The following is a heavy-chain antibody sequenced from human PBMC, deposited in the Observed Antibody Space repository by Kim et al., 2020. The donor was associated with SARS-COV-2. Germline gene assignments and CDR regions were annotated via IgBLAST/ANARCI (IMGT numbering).Heavy chain of an antibody. CDR2: IYGGGDNI. D-gene: IGHD2-21*01. CDR3: ATLGICGGDCYSFDY. J-gene: IGHJ4*02. CDR1: GFTFSNYV. Sequence: GGSLRLSCTASGFTFSNYVMSWVRQAPGQGLEWVSFIYGGGDNIYYTDSVKGRFTISRDNSKKTVYLQMNSLRADDTAVYYCATLGICGGDCYSFDYWGQGTLVTVSS. V-gene: IGHV3-23*01.